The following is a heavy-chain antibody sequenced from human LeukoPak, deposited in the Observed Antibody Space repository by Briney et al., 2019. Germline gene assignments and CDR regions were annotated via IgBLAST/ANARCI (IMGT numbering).Heavy chain of an antibody. J-gene: IGHJ4*02. CDR3: ARHFNRAGAFDY. CDR1: GGSISSSSYY. V-gene: IGHV4-39*01. D-gene: IGHD1-14*01. CDR2: IYYSGST. Sequence: KPSETLSPTCTVSGGSISSSSYYWGWIRQPPGKGLEWIGSIYYSGSTYYNPSLKSRVTISVDTSKNQFSLKPSSVTAADTAVYYCARHFNRAGAFDYWGQGTLVTVSS.